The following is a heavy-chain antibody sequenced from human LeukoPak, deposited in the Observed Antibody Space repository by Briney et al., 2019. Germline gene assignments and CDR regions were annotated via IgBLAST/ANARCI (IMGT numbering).Heavy chain of an antibody. CDR2: IWYDGSNK. CDR3: ARDLGILTGLAYYYNGMDV. V-gene: IGHV3-33*01. CDR1: GFTFSSYG. J-gene: IGHJ6*02. D-gene: IGHD3-9*01. Sequence: PGRSLRLSCAPSGFTFSSYGMHWVRQAPGKGLEWVAVIWYDGSNKYYADSVKGRLTISRDNSKNTLYLQMNSLRAEDTAVYYCARDLGILTGLAYYYNGMDVWGQGTTVTVSS.